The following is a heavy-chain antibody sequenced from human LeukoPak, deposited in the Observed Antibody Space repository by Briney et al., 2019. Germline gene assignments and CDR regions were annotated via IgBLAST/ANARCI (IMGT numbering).Heavy chain of an antibody. CDR2: ISDDGSNK. Sequence: GGSLRLSCTASGFTLSSFGMHWVRQAPGKGLEWVAVISDDGSNKYYADSVKGRFTISRDNSKNTLYLQMNSLRAEDTAVYYCARGGRWFGPFDYWGQGTLVTVSS. CDR1: GFTLSSFG. D-gene: IGHD3-10*01. J-gene: IGHJ4*02. CDR3: ARGGRWFGPFDY. V-gene: IGHV3-30*03.